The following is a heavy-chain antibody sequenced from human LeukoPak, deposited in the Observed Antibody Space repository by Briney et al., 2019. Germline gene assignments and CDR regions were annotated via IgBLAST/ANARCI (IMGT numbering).Heavy chain of an antibody. CDR3: ARAVAAAGSTYYFDS. CDR1: GGSISSYY. D-gene: IGHD6-13*01. V-gene: IGHV4-59*08. J-gene: IGHJ4*02. Sequence: SETLSLTCTVSGGSISSYYWSWIRQPPGKGLEWIGYIYYSGTTNYNPSLKSRVTISVDTSKNQFSLKLSSVTAADTAVYFCARAVAAAGSTYYFDSWGQGTLVTVSS. CDR2: IYYSGTT.